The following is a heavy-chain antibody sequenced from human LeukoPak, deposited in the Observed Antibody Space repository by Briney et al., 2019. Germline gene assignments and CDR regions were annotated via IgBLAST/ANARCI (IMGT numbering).Heavy chain of an antibody. CDR3: AITVDCRATTDCYSYFHH. J-gene: IGHJ1*01. CDR1: GFTFSSYF. CDR2: VSSDGTYT. D-gene: IGHD2-21*02. V-gene: IGHV3-74*03. Sequence: GGSLRLSCAASGFTFSSYFMHWVRQAPGKGLVWVSRVSSDGTYTEYADSVKGRFTISRDNAKDTLYLQVNSLRAEDTAVYYCAITVDCRATTDCYSYFHHWGQGTLVTVSS.